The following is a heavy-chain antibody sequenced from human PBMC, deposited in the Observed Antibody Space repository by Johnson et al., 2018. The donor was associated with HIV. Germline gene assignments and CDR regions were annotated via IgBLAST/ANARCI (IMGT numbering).Heavy chain of an antibody. J-gene: IGHJ3*02. Sequence: GGLVQPGGSLRLSCAASGFTFSSYAMSWVRQAPGEGLEWVSTVGGSTSSTSYADSVKGRFTISRDNSNNTLYLQMNSLRAEDTAIYYCAKSSGDGFYDRGRNAFDIWGQGTMVTVSS. V-gene: IGHV3-23*01. CDR1: GFTFSSYA. D-gene: IGHD3-22*01. CDR2: VGGSTSST. CDR3: AKSSGDGFYDRGRNAFDI.